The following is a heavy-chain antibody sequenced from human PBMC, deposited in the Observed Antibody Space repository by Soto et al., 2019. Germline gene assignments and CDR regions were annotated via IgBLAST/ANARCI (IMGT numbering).Heavy chain of an antibody. V-gene: IGHV1-8*02. CDR2: MNPNSGNT. CDR1: GYTFTSYG. Sequence: ASVKVSCKASGYTFTSYGINWVRQATGQGLEWMGWMNPNSGNTGYAQKFQGRVTMTRNTSISTAYMELSSLRSEDTAVYYCARRSVGDDFWSGYYQYYYYGMDVWGQGTTVTVSS. CDR3: ARRSVGDDFWSGYYQYYYYGMDV. D-gene: IGHD3-3*01. J-gene: IGHJ6*02.